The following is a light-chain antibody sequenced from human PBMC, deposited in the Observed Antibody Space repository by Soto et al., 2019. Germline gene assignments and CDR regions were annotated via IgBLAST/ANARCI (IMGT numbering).Light chain of an antibody. J-gene: IGKJ1*01. CDR2: RTS. Sequence: EGVTTQSPATLSVSPGERATLSCRASQTVGGDLAWYQQKPGQAPRLLIYRTSTRANGTPVRFSGSGSGTEFTPTISSLQSEDFAVYYCQEYNGRSSFGQGTKVEIK. CDR1: QTVGGD. V-gene: IGKV3-15*01. CDR3: QEYNGRSS.